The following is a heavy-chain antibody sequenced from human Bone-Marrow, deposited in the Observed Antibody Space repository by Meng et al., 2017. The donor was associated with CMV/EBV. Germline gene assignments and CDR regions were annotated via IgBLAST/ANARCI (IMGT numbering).Heavy chain of an antibody. CDR3: ARDRHQALYDDFWSGTKNYYYYYGMDV. CDR2: IYYSGGT. CDR1: GGSISSSSYY. D-gene: IGHD3-3*01. V-gene: IGHV4-39*07. Sequence: SETLSLTCTVSGGSISSSSYYWGWIRQPPGKGLEWIGSIYYSGGTYYNPSLKSRVTISVDTSKNQFSLKLSSVTAADTAVYYCARDRHQALYDDFWSGTKNYYYYYGMDVWGQGTTVTGSS. J-gene: IGHJ6*02.